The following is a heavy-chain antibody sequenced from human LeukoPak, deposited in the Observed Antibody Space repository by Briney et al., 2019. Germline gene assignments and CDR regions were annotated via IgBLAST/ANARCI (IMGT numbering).Heavy chain of an antibody. V-gene: IGHV3-30*18. CDR2: ISYDGSNK. CDR1: GFIVSSNY. J-gene: IGHJ6*02. CDR3: AKDSRYSLPVLIYYYYGMDV. D-gene: IGHD2-15*01. Sequence: PGGSLRLSCAASGFIVSSNYMSWVRQAPGKGLEWVAVISYDGSNKYYADSVKGRFTISRDNSKNTLYLQMNSLRAEDTAVYYCAKDSRYSLPVLIYYYYGMDVWGQGTTVTVSS.